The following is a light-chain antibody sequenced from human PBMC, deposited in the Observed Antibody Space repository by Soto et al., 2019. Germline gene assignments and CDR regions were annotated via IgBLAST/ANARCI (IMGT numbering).Light chain of an antibody. Sequence: QSALTQPPSLSGTPGQRVTISCSGSNSNIGRYSVNWYQHFPGTAPKILIYSDDERPSGVPDRFSGSKSGTSASLAISGLQSEDEAEYYCAAWDDNLNGPMLGGLSKLTVL. CDR2: SDD. V-gene: IGLV1-44*01. J-gene: IGLJ3*02. CDR3: AAWDDNLNGPM. CDR1: NSNIGRYS.